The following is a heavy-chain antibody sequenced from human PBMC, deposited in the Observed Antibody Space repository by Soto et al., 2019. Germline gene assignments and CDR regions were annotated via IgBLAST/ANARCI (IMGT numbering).Heavy chain of an antibody. J-gene: IGHJ6*02. CDR3: VHSRCGGDCLRSYSSHYCYGVDV. V-gene: IGHV2-5*02. CDR2: IYWDDDR. D-gene: IGHD2-21*02. CDR1: GFSLSTGGMA. Sequence: QITLKESGPTLVKPTQTLTLTCTFSGFSLSTGGMAVGWIRQPPGKALEWLALIYWDDDRRYRPSLKSRLTVTKDTSKNQVVLTLTNMDPVDTATYYCVHSRCGGDCLRSYSSHYCYGVDVWGQGTTVTVSS.